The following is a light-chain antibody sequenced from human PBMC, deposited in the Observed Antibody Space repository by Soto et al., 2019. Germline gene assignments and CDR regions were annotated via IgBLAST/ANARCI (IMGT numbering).Light chain of an antibody. CDR1: QSVTTRY. J-gene: IGKJ5*01. Sequence: EIVLTQSPVTLSLSPGEEATLSCRASQSVTTRYLAWYQQKPGQAPRLLMYGASNRATGIPDRFSGSGSGTDFTLTISGLEPEDFAVYYCQLYGISPHFGQGTRLEIK. CDR3: QLYGISPH. CDR2: GAS. V-gene: IGKV3-20*01.